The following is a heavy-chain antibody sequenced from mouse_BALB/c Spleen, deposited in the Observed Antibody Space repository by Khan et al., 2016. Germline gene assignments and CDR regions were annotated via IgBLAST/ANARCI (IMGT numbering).Heavy chain of an antibody. D-gene: IGHD2-1*01. CDR3: ARYGKGTWFAY. Sequence: LVESGPELKKPGETVKISCKASGYTFTNYGMTWVKQAPGKGLKWIGWINTNTGEPTYTEEFKGRFAFSLETSASTAYLQINNLKNEKTAIYFCARYGKGTWFAYWGQGTLVTVSA. V-gene: IGHV9-3*02. CDR1: GYTFTNYG. CDR2: INTNTGEP. J-gene: IGHJ3*01.